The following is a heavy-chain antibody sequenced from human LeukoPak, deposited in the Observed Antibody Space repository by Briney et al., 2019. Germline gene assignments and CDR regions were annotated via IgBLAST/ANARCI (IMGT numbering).Heavy chain of an antibody. CDR2: INPNSGDT. D-gene: IGHD2-15*01. CDR1: GYTFSDYY. J-gene: IGHJ5*02. CDR3: VRGPPEYCSGGSCYSGRNWFDP. Sequence: ASVKVSCKTSGYTFSDYYIHWIRQAPGQGLEWVGWINPNSGDTDYAQKFQGRVTMTRDTSISTAYMALSRLTFDDTAVYYCVRGPPEYCSGGSCYSGRNWFDPWGQGTLVTVSS. V-gene: IGHV1-2*02.